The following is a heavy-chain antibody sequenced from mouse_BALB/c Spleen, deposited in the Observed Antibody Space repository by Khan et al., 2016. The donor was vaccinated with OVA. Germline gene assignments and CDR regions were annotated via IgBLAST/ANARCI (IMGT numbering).Heavy chain of an antibody. CDR1: GYTFTYYV. CDR2: IYPGSDHA. Sequence: QVQLKQSGPELVKPGASVKMSCKASGYTFTYYVITWVKQRTGQGLEWIGEIYPGSDHAYYNERFKGKATLTADKSSNTTHMQLSSLTSEDSAVXYCARGEGDCVYFDYWGQGTTLTVSS. CDR3: ARGEGDCVYFDY. J-gene: IGHJ2*01. D-gene: IGHD2-13*01. V-gene: IGHV1-77*01.